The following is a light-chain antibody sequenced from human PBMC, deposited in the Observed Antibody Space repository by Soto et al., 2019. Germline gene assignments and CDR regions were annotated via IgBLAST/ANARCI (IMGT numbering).Light chain of an antibody. V-gene: IGLV2-14*01. CDR3: SSYTSSSTLNVV. CDR2: DVS. J-gene: IGLJ2*01. Sequence: QSVLTQPASVSGSPGQSITISCTGTSSDVGGYNYVSWYQQHPGTAPKLMIYDVSNRPSGVSNRFSGSKSGNTASLTISGPQAEDEADYYCSSYTSSSTLNVVFGGGTKLTVL. CDR1: SSDVGGYNY.